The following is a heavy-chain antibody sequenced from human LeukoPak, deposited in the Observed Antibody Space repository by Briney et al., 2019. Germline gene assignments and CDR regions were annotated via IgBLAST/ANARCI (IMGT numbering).Heavy chain of an antibody. CDR3: ARVAPSHSGCNWNDYYYGMDV. CDR2: INPSGGST. Sequence: ASVKVSCKASGYTFTSYYMHWVRQAPGQGLEWMGIINPSGGSTSYAQKFQGRVTMTRDTSTSTVYMELSSLRSEDTAVYYCARVAPSHSGCNWNDYYYGMDVWGQGTTVTVSS. V-gene: IGHV1-46*01. CDR1: GYTFTSYY. J-gene: IGHJ6*02. D-gene: IGHD1-20*01.